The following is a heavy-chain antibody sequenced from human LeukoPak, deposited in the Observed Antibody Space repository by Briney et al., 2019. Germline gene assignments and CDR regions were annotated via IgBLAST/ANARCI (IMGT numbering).Heavy chain of an antibody. CDR3: AKATLYCSGGSCHIDY. V-gene: IGHV3-23*01. CDR2: ISGSGGST. D-gene: IGHD2-15*01. CDR1: GFTFSSYA. J-gene: IGHJ4*02. Sequence: GGSLRLSCAASGFTFSSYAMSWVRQAPWKGLEWVSAISGSGGSTYYADSVKGRFTISRDNSKNTLYLQMNSLRAEDTAVYYCAKATLYCSGGSCHIDYWGQGTLVTVSS.